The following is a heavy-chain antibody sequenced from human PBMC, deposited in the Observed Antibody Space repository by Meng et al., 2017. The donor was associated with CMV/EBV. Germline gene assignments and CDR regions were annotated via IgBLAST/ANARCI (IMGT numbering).Heavy chain of an antibody. J-gene: IGHJ3*02. CDR2: IYYSGST. D-gene: IGHD3-3*01. CDR3: ARTYYDFWSGYYGADAFDI. CDR1: GGSISSYY. V-gene: IGHV4-59*01. Sequence: GSLRLSCTVSGGSISSYYWSWIRQPPGKGLEWIGYIYYSGSTNYNPSLKSRVTISVDTSKNQFSLKLSSVTAADTAVYYCARTYYDFWSGYYGADAFDIWGQGTMVTVSS.